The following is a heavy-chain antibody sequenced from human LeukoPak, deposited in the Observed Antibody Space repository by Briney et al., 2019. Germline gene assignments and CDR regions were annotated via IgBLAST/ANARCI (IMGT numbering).Heavy chain of an antibody. CDR3: ARADYGGFDY. J-gene: IGHJ4*02. CDR1: YGSFSGYY. Sequence: SETLSLTCTVFYGSFSGYYWSWIRQPPGKGLEWIGQINHSGNTNYNPSLKSRITISVDTSKDQFTLKLSSVTAADTAVYYCARADYGGFDYWGQGTLVTVSS. CDR2: INHSGNT. D-gene: IGHD4-23*01. V-gene: IGHV4-34*01.